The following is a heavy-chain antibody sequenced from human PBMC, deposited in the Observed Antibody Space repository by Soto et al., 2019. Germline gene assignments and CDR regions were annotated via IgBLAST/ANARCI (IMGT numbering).Heavy chain of an antibody. CDR1: GYTFTSYG. D-gene: IGHD2-2*01. Sequence: ASVKVSCKASGYTFTSYGISWVRQAPGQGLEWMGWISAYNGNTNYAQKLQGRVTMTTDTSTSTAYMELRSLRSDDTAVYYCARDASQGIVVIPAAKAAFDIWGQGTMVTV. V-gene: IGHV1-18*01. CDR2: ISAYNGNT. CDR3: ARDASQGIVVIPAAKAAFDI. J-gene: IGHJ3*02.